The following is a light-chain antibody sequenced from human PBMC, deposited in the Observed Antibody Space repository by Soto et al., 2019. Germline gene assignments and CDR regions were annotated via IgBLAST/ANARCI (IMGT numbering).Light chain of an antibody. CDR3: QQRSSWPRT. CDR1: QSVGTY. Sequence: EIALTQSPATLSLSPGERATLSCRASQSVGTYLAWYRQRPGQAPRLLISDASNRATGIPVRFSGSGSGTDFTLTISSLEPEDFVVYYCQQRSSWPRTFGQGTKVEFK. J-gene: IGKJ1*01. CDR2: DAS. V-gene: IGKV3-11*01.